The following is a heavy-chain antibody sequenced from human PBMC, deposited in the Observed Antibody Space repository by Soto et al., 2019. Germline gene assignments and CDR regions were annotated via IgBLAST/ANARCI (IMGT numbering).Heavy chain of an antibody. Sequence: GGSLRLSCAASGFTFSSYAMSWVRQAPGKGLEWVSAISGSGGSTYYADSVKGRFTISRDNSKNTLYLQMSSLRAEDTAVYYCANLPTYYYGSGSSVRADYWGQGTLVTVSS. D-gene: IGHD3-10*01. CDR1: GFTFSSYA. V-gene: IGHV3-23*01. CDR2: ISGSGGST. J-gene: IGHJ4*02. CDR3: ANLPTYYYGSGSSVRADY.